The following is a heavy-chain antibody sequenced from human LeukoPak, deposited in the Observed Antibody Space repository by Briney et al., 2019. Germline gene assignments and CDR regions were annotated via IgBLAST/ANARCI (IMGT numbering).Heavy chain of an antibody. Sequence: TGGSLRLSCAASGFTFSSYGMHWVRQAPGKGLEWVAVIWYDGSNKYYADSVKGRFTISRDNSKNTLYMQMNSLRAEDTAVYYCARDIDTSGHYYFDYWGQGTLVTVSS. CDR2: IWYDGSNK. CDR1: GFTFSSYG. CDR3: ARDIDTSGHYYFDY. D-gene: IGHD6-19*01. J-gene: IGHJ4*02. V-gene: IGHV3-33*01.